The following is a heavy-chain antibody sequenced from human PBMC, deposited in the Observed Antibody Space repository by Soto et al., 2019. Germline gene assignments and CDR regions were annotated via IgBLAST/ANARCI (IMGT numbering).Heavy chain of an antibody. CDR2: VYHTGDT. J-gene: IGHJ5*02. CDR1: GGTVASSHW. CDR3: AREIVTAGGNNYFDP. D-gene: IGHD3-16*01. V-gene: IGHV4-4*02. Sequence: PSETLSLTCVVSGGTVASSHWWSWVRQSPGGGLEWIGNVYHTGDTNFNPSLQSRVTISVDKSNNQFSLRPNSLTAADTAVYFSAREIVTAGGNNYFDPWGPGTLVTVSS.